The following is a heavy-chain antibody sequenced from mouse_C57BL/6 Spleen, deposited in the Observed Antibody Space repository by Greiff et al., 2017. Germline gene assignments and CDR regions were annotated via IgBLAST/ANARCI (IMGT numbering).Heavy chain of an antibody. CDR1: EYEFPSHD. D-gene: IGHD2-4*01. Sequence: DVQLVESGGGLVQPGESLKLSCESNEYEFPSHDMSWVRKTPEKRLELVAAINSDGGSAYYPDTMERRFIISRDNTKKTLYLQMSSLRSEDTALYYCARHGTMITTDAMDYWGQGTSVTVSS. CDR2: INSDGGSA. J-gene: IGHJ4*01. CDR3: ARHGTMITTDAMDY. V-gene: IGHV5-2*01.